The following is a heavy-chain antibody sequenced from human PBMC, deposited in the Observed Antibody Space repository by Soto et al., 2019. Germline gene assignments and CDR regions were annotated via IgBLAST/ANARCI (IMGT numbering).Heavy chain of an antibody. CDR3: ARGPSSGCFDS. Sequence: ASVKVSCKTSGYTFTTFFLHWMRQAPGQRLEWMGWINPANGDTMYSQRFLGRVSNTRDTSATTAYMELTYLTSEDTAIYYCARGPSSGCFDSWGQGTFVTVSS. CDR2: INPANGDT. D-gene: IGHD5-12*01. V-gene: IGHV1-3*01. CDR1: GYTFTTFF. J-gene: IGHJ4*02.